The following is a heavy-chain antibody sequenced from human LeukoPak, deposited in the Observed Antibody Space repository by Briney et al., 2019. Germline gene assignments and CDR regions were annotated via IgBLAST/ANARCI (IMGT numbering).Heavy chain of an antibody. Sequence: GGSLRLSCAASGFTFSSYGMSWVRQAPGKGLEWVSVIYSGGSTYHADSVKGRFTISRDDSKNTLFLQMNSLRAEDTAVYYCARDRKFRYSSSWYLGYWGQGTLVTVSS. V-gene: IGHV3-66*01. J-gene: IGHJ4*02. CDR3: ARDRKFRYSSSWYLGY. D-gene: IGHD6-13*01. CDR1: GFTFSSYG. CDR2: IYSGGST.